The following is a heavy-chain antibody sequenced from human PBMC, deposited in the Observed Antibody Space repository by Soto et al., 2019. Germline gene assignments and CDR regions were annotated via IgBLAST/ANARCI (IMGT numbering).Heavy chain of an antibody. J-gene: IGHJ3*02. D-gene: IGHD5-12*01. Sequence: GGSLRLSCAASGFTFSSYAMSWVRRAPGKGLEWVSAISGSGGSTYYADSVKGRFTISRDNSKNTLYLQMNSLRAADTAVYYCAKNPEYSGFLDAFDIWGQGTMVTVSS. CDR2: ISGSGGST. CDR3: AKNPEYSGFLDAFDI. V-gene: IGHV3-23*01. CDR1: GFTFSSYA.